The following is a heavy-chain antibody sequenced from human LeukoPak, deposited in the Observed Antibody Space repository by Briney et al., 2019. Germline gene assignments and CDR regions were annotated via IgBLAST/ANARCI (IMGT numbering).Heavy chain of an antibody. J-gene: IGHJ4*02. D-gene: IGHD6-19*01. CDR3: AITGDSSGWYSPFDY. V-gene: IGHV4-39*01. Sequence: PSETLSLTCTVSGGSISSSSYYWGWIRQPPGKGLEWIGSIYYSGSTYYNPSLKSRVTISVDTSKNQFSLKLSSVTAADTAVYYCAITGDSSGWYSPFDYWGQGTLVTVSS. CDR1: GGSISSSSYY. CDR2: IYYSGST.